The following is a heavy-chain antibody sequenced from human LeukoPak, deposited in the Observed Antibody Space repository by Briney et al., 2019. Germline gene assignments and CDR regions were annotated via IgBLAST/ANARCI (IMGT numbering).Heavy chain of an antibody. CDR1: GYTFTSYD. V-gene: IGHV1-8*03. D-gene: IGHD3-3*01. CDR2: MNPNSGNT. Sequence: ASVTVSCKASGYTFTSYDINWVRQAPGQGLEWMGWMNPNSGNTGYAQKFQGRVTITRNTSISTAYMELSSLRSEDTAVYYCARGSPRDFWSGYLYYYYYYMDVWGKGTTVTVSS. J-gene: IGHJ6*03. CDR3: ARGSPRDFWSGYLYYYYYYMDV.